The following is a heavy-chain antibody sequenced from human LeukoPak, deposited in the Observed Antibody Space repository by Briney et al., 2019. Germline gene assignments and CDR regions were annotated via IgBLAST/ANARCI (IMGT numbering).Heavy chain of an antibody. CDR2: FYLPRSEI. Sequence: GESLKISCQGSGFDFATYWIGWVRQVPGKGLEWMGIFYLPRSEIRYSPSFQGLVTISADKSINTAYLQWSSLKASDTAIYYCARTAEASSGYSYWGQGTLVTVSS. D-gene: IGHD3-22*01. V-gene: IGHV5-51*01. CDR1: GFDFATYW. J-gene: IGHJ4*02. CDR3: ARTAEASSGYSY.